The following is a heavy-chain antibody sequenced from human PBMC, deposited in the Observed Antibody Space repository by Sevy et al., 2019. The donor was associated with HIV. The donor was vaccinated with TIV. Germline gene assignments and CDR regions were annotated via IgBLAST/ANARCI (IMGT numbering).Heavy chain of an antibody. J-gene: IGHJ3*02. Sequence: ASVKVSCKASGDTFSTYGLSWVRQAPGQGLEWMGGIIPICGTPNYAQKFQGRVTITADESAGTAYMELSSLRSEDTALYYCAREGGVATTGDHDAFDIWGHGTLVTVSS. CDR1: GDTFSTYG. CDR3: AREGGVATTGDHDAFDI. CDR2: IIPICGTP. D-gene: IGHD7-27*01. V-gene: IGHV1-69*13.